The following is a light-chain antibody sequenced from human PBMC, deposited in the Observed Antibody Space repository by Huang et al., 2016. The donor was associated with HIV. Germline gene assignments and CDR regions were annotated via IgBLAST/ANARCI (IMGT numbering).Light chain of an antibody. Sequence: EIVLTQSPGTLSLSPGERATLSCRTSQSLSSNYLAWYQHKVGQAPRLLIYGASSRATGIPDRFNGSGSGTDFTLTIIRLEPEDFAVYYCQQCGSSPPTFGQGTKLEIK. J-gene: IGKJ2*01. CDR1: QSLSSNY. CDR3: QQCGSSPPT. CDR2: GAS. V-gene: IGKV3-20*01.